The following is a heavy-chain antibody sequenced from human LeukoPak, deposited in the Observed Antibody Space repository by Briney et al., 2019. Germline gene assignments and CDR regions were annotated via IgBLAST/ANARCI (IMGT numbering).Heavy chain of an antibody. Sequence: SVKVSCKASGGTFISYAISWVRQAPGQGLEWMGGIIPIFGTANYAQKVQGRVTITADESTSTAYMELISLRSEDTAVYYCARGLRGPHYDILTGLDYWGQGTLVTVSS. V-gene: IGHV1-69*01. CDR3: ARGLRGPHYDILTGLDY. CDR2: IIPIFGTA. D-gene: IGHD3-9*01. CDR1: GGTFISYA. J-gene: IGHJ4*02.